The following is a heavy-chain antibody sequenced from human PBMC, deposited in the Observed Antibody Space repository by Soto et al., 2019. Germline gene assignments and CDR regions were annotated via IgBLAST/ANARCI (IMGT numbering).Heavy chain of an antibody. CDR3: VREESGSDSDPNYYYGMDV. D-gene: IGHD1-26*01. Sequence: GGSLRLSCAASGFTFRSYSMNWVRQAPGKGLEWVSSISSSSSYIYYADSVKGRFTISRDNAKNALYLQMNSLRAEDTAVYYCVREESGSDSDPNYYYGMDVWGQGTTVTVSS. CDR2: ISSSSSYI. V-gene: IGHV3-21*01. J-gene: IGHJ6*02. CDR1: GFTFRSYS.